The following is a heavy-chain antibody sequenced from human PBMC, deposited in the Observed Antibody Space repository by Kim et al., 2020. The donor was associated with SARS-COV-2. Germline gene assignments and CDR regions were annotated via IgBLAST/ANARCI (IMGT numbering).Heavy chain of an antibody. CDR2: ISYDGSNK. CDR3: ARAYGSGGYYGWANFDY. Sequence: GGSLRLSCAASGFTFSSYGMHWVRQAPGKGLEWVAVISYDGSNKYYADSVKGRFTISRDNSKNTLYLQMNSLRAEDTAVYYCARAYGSGGYYGWANFDYWGQGTLVTVSS. V-gene: IGHV3-33*05. D-gene: IGHD3-10*01. CDR1: GFTFSSYG. J-gene: IGHJ4*02.